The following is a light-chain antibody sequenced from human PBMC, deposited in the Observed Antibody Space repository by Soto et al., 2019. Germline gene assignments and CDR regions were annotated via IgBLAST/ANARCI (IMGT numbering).Light chain of an antibody. Sequence: QSVLTQPASVSGSPGQSITISCTGTSSDVGGYNYVAWYQHHPGKAPKLMIFDVSNRPSGVSNRFSGSKSGNTASLTISGLQPEDEADYYGSSYTTSNTRQMVFGTGTKLTVL. CDR3: SSYTTSNTRQMV. CDR2: DVS. CDR1: SSDVGGYNY. V-gene: IGLV2-14*03. J-gene: IGLJ1*01.